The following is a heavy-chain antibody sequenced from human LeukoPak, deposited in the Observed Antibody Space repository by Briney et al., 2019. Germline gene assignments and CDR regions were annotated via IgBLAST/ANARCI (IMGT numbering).Heavy chain of an antibody. J-gene: IGHJ4*02. CDR1: GYTFTSYD. Sequence: ASVKVSCKASGYTFTSYDINWVRQATGQGLEWMGWMNPNSGNTGYAQKFQGRVTMTRNTSISTAYMELSSLRSEDTAVYYRAIREYSSSSGDYWGQGTLVTVSS. D-gene: IGHD6-6*01. V-gene: IGHV1-8*01. CDR3: AIREYSSSSGDY. CDR2: MNPNSGNT.